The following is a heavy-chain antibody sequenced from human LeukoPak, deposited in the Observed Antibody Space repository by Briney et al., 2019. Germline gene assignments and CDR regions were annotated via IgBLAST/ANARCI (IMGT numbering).Heavy chain of an antibody. D-gene: IGHD3-10*01. CDR2: IRSKAYGGTT. V-gene: IGHV3-49*04. CDR1: GFTFGDYA. J-gene: IGHJ4*02. CDR3: TSHVNYYGSWYYFDY. Sequence: GGSLRLPCTASGFTFGDYAMSWVRQAPGKGLEWVGFIRSKAYGGTTEYAASVKGRFTISRDDSKSIAYLQMNSLKTEDTAVYYCTSHVNYYGSWYYFDYWGQGTLVTVSS.